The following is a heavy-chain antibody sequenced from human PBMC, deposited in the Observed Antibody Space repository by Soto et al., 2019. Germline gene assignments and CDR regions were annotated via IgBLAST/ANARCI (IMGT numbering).Heavy chain of an antibody. CDR3: ARDRDYSSRWYSLVYYGMDV. D-gene: IGHD6-13*01. CDR1: GFTFSSYG. J-gene: IGHJ6*02. CDR2: IWYDGSNK. Sequence: QVQLVESGGGVVQPGRSLRLSCAASGFTFSSYGMHWVRQAPGKGLEWVAVIWYDGSNKYYADSVKGRFTISRDNSKNTLDLQMNSLRGEDTAVYYCARDRDYSSRWYSLVYYGMDVWCQVTTVTVS. V-gene: IGHV3-33*01.